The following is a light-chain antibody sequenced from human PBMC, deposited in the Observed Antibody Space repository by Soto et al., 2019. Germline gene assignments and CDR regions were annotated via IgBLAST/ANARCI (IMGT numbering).Light chain of an antibody. CDR1: QSMSSW. V-gene: IGKV1-5*03. CDR3: QQYNSPCT. CDR2: KAS. Sequence: DIQMTQSPSTLSASVGDRVTITCRASQSMSSWLAWYQQKPGKAPKLLIYKASSLESGVPSRFSGSGSGTEFTLTISSLQPDDFATYYCQQYNSPCTFGQGTKLEIK. J-gene: IGKJ2*02.